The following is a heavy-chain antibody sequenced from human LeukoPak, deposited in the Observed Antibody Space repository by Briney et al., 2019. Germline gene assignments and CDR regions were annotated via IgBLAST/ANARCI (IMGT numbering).Heavy chain of an antibody. CDR3: ARGSTLL. CDR1: GFSFSSYE. J-gene: IGHJ4*02. V-gene: IGHV3-48*03. D-gene: IGHD1-26*01. Sequence: QPGGSLRLSCAASGFSFSSYEMNWVRQAPGRGLEWVSYISSSGNTMFHADFVKGRFTISRDNAKNSLFLQMNGLRAEDTAVYYCARGSTLLGGQGTLVTVSS. CDR2: ISSSGNTM.